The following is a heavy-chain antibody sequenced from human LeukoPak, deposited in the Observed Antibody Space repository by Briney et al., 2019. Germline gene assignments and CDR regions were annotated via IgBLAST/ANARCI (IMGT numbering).Heavy chain of an antibody. CDR1: LGIHW. CDR2: IKEDGSQK. Sequence: GSLKPSCVGALGIHWKGRGRQAPGKGLEWVANIKEDGSQKYYMDSVKGRFTISRDNAKSSLFLQMNNLRVEDTAVYYCTRDQTWGQGTLVTVSS. J-gene: IGHJ4*02. CDR3: TRDQT. V-gene: IGHV3-7*01.